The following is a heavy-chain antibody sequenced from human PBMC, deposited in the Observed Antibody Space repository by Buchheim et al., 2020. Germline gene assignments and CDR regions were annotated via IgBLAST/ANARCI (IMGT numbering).Heavy chain of an antibody. CDR1: GGSISSGSYY. J-gene: IGHJ6*03. V-gene: IGHV4-61*02. Sequence: QVQLQESGPGLVKPSQTLSLTCTVSGGSISSGSYYWSWIRQPAGKGLEWIGRIYTSGSTNYNPSLKSRVIISVDTSKNQFSLKLSSVTAADTAVYYCARGSSIAARRVYYYYMDVWGKGTT. CDR2: IYTSGST. CDR3: ARGSSIAARRVYYYYMDV. D-gene: IGHD6-6*01.